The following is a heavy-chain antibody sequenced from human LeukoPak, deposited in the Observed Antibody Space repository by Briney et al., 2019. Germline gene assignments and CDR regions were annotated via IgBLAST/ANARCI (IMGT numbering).Heavy chain of an antibody. J-gene: IGHJ6*03. CDR1: GYTFTGYY. D-gene: IGHD2-21*02. V-gene: IGHV1-2*02. CDR3: ARVSKGPMMTRYYYIDV. CDR2: INPNSGDT. Sequence: ASVKVSCKASGYTFTGYYMHWVRQAPGQGLEWMGWINPNSGDTNYVQQFQDRVTMTRDASISTVYMELNRLRSDDTAVYYCARVSKGPMMTRYYYIDVWGKGTPVTVSS.